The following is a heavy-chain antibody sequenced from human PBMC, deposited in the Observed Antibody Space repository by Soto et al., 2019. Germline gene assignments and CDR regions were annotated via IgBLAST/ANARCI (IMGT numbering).Heavy chain of an antibody. CDR1: GFTFSSYA. CDR2: ISGSGGST. Sequence: GGSLRLSCAASGFTFSSYAMSWVRQAPGKGLEWVSAISGSGGSTYYADSVKGRFTISRDNSKNTLYLQMNSLRAEDTAVYYCAKDLIPSIAARPRILGYWGQGTLVTVSS. V-gene: IGHV3-23*01. J-gene: IGHJ4*02. CDR3: AKDLIPSIAARPRILGY. D-gene: IGHD6-6*01.